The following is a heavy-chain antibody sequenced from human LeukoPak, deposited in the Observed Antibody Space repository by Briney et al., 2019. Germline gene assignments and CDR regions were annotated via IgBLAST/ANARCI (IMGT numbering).Heavy chain of an antibody. CDR1: GLTFSSYA. J-gene: IGHJ4*02. CDR3: AKLRSSMVRGVIDS. V-gene: IGHV3-23*01. D-gene: IGHD3-10*01. CDR2: ISGSGVST. Sequence: PGGSLRLSCAASGLTFSSYAMSWVRQTPGKGLDWVSAISGSGVSTYYADSVKGRFTISRDNSKNTLYLQMNSLRAEDTAVYYCAKLRSSMVRGVIDSWGQGNLVTVSS.